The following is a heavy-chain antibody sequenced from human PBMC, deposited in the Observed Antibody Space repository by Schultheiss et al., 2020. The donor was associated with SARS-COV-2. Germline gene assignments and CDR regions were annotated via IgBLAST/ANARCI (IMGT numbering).Heavy chain of an antibody. V-gene: IGHV3-48*04. CDR3: ARSGHYYYYYGMDV. CDR2: ITSGSTI. D-gene: IGHD3-10*01. Sequence: GGSLRLSCAASGFTFSSYSMNWVRQAPGKGLEWVSYITSGSTIYYADSVKGRFTISRDNAKNSLYLQMNSLRAEDTAVYYCARSGHYYYYYGMDVWGEGTTVTVSS. CDR1: GFTFSSYS. J-gene: IGHJ6*01.